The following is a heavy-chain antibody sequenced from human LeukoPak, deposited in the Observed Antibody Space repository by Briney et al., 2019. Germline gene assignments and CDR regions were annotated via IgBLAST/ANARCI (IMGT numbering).Heavy chain of an antibody. CDR3: AREFPLRGVIITLRYNWFDP. Sequence: ASVKVSCKASGYTFTGYYMHWVRQAPGQGLEWMGRINPNSGGTNYAQKFQGRVTMTRDTSISTAYMELSRPRSDDTAVYYCAREFPLRGVIITLRYNWFDPWGQGTLVTVSS. D-gene: IGHD3-10*01. J-gene: IGHJ5*02. CDR2: INPNSGGT. V-gene: IGHV1-2*06. CDR1: GYTFTGYY.